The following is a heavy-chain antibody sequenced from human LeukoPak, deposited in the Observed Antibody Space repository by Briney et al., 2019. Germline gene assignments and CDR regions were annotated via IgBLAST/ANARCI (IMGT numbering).Heavy chain of an antibody. D-gene: IGHD2-15*01. CDR1: GFTFSRYP. CDR2: ISTDGNTI. Sequence: PGGSLRLSCAASGFTFSRYPMNWVRQAPGKGLEWVSYISTDGNTIYSADSVKGRFTISRDNAKNSLYLQMNSLRAEDTAVYYCARDEVEACSGGSCYFDCWGQGTLVTVSS. V-gene: IGHV3-48*03. CDR3: ARDEVEACSGGSCYFDC. J-gene: IGHJ4*02.